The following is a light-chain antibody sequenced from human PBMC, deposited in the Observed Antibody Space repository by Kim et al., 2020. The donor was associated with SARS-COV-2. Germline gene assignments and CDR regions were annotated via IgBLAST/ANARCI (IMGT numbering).Light chain of an antibody. J-gene: IGLJ3*02. CDR3: GTWDSSLSTGV. Sequence: GQKVTISCSGTISNIENNFVSWYQQFPGTAPKLLIYDNNKRFSGIPDRFSGSKSGTSATLAIAGLQTGDEAHYYCGTWDSSLSTGVFGGGTQLTVL. V-gene: IGLV1-51*01. CDR1: ISNIENNF. CDR2: DNN.